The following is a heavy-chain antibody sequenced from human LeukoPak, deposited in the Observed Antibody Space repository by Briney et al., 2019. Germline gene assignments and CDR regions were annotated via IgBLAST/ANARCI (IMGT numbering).Heavy chain of an antibody. CDR3: AKELTTERTPGVDS. CDR2: ISGSGDTT. V-gene: IGHV3-23*01. CDR1: GFTFSSYA. Sequence: GGSLRLSCAASGFTFSSYAMSWVRQGPGTGLEWVSAISGSGDTTFYADSVKGRFTISRDNSKKTLYLQVNSLRAEDTAVYFCAKELTTERTPGVDSWGQGTLVTVSS. J-gene: IGHJ4*02. D-gene: IGHD4-17*01.